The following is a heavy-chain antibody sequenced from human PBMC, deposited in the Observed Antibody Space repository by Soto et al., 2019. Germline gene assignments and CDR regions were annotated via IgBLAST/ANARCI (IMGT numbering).Heavy chain of an antibody. V-gene: IGHV3-30-3*01. CDR1: GFTFSSYA. Sequence: QVQLVESGGGVVQPGRSLRLSCAASGFTFSSYAMHWVRQAPGKGLEWVAVISYDGSNKYYADSVKGRFTISRDNSKNTLYLQMNSLRAENTAVYYCARSGPYSSGWYNYWGQGTLVTVSS. J-gene: IGHJ4*02. CDR3: ARSGPYSSGWYNY. CDR2: ISYDGSNK. D-gene: IGHD6-19*01.